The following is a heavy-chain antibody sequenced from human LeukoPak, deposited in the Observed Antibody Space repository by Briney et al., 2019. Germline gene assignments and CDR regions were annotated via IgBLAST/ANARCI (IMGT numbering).Heavy chain of an antibody. CDR1: GYTFTGYY. J-gene: IGHJ5*02. CDR2: IIPIFGTA. CDR3: ARDRQVGGFDP. D-gene: IGHD2-2*01. Sequence: ASVKVSCKASGYTFTGYYMHWVRQAPGQGLEWMGGIIPIFGTANYAQKFQGRVTITTDESTSTAYMELSSLRSEDTAVYYCARDRQVGGFDPWGQGTLVTVSS. V-gene: IGHV1-69*05.